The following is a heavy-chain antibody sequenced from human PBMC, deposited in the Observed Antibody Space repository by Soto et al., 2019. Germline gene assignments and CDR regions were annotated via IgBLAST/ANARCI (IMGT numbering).Heavy chain of an antibody. J-gene: IGHJ6*02. V-gene: IGHV3-73*02. D-gene: IGHD6-13*01. CDR1: GFTFSGSA. Sequence: EVQLVESGGGLVQPGGSLKLSCAASGFTFSGSAMHWVRQASGKGLEWIGHLRNKDNNYATAYAASVTGRFTISRDDSRNKAYLQMNGLKGEDSAVYSCARRSDSASWSRDYDVCAGMDVGGRWTTVIVSS. CDR2: LRNKDNNYAT. CDR3: ARRSDSASWSRDYDVCAGMDV.